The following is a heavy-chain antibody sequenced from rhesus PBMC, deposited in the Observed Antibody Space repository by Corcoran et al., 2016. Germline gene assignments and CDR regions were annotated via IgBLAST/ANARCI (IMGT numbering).Heavy chain of an antibody. CDR3: AKHGSSYHAGFDY. D-gene: IGHD4-29*01. J-gene: IGHJ4*01. CDR1: GFTFSSYG. V-gene: IGHV3S5*01. Sequence: EVQLVETGGGLVQPGGSLKVSCAVSGFTFSSYGMSWVRQAPGKGLEWVSGSYRCGGDKNYPDSGNGRFNISRDNSKTTLSLEMNSLRAEDTAVYYCAKHGSSYHAGFDYWGQGVLVTVSS. CDR2: SYRCGGDK.